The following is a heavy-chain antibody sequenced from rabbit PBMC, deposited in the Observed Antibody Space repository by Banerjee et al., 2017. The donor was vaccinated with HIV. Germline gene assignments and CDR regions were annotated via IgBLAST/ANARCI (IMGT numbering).Heavy chain of an antibody. CDR1: GFSFTHS. CDR3: ARDFAGYVDDRYYGMDL. V-gene: IGHV1S45*01. CDR2: IYTGSGST. D-gene: IGHD6-1*01. Sequence: QEQLEESGGALAKLGESLPSPCPASGFSFTHSMCWVGQAPGKGLEWIACIYTGSGSTYYASWAKGRFTISKTSSTTVTLQMTSLTAADTATYFCARDFAGYVDDRYYGMDLWGPGTLVTVS. J-gene: IGHJ6*01.